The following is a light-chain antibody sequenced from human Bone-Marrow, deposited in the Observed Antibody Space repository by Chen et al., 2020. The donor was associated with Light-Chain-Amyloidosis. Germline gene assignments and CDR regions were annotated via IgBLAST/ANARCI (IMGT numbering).Light chain of an antibody. CDR1: QSLLHSSGYNS. Sequence: DIVLTQSPLSLPVTPGEPASISCRSSQSLLHSSGYNSLYWYLQKPGQSPQLLIYLSSTRASGVPDRFSGSGSGTDFTLKISRVEAEDVGVYYCMQALQIPHTFGQGTKLEIK. V-gene: IGKV2-28*01. CDR3: MQALQIPHT. CDR2: LSS. J-gene: IGKJ2*01.